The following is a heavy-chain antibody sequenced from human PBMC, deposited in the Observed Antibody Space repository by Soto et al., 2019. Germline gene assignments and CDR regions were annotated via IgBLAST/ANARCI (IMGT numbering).Heavy chain of an antibody. CDR3: ARDKELCSGGSCYSPEYFDY. CDR1: GYTFTSYG. Sequence: QVQLVQSGAEVKKPGASVKVSCKASGYTFTSYGISWVRQAPGQGLEWMGWISAYNGNTNYAQKLQGRVTMTTDTSTSTAYMELRSLRSDDTAVYYCARDKELCSGGSCYSPEYFDYWGQGTLVTVSS. D-gene: IGHD2-15*01. CDR2: ISAYNGNT. J-gene: IGHJ4*02. V-gene: IGHV1-18*01.